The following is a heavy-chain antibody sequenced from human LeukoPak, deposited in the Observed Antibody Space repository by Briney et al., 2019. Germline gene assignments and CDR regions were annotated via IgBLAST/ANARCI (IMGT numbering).Heavy chain of an antibody. CDR3: ASGGAGGYGY. CDR2: ISTSGSN. V-gene: IGHV4-4*07. Sequence: SETLSLTCTVSGDSISGFYWSWIRQPAGKGLQCIGRISTSGSNNYNPSLKSRVTMSVDRSTNEFSLTVRSVTAADTAVYYCASGGAGGYGYWGQGTLVTVSS. D-gene: IGHD6-25*01. CDR1: GDSISGFY. J-gene: IGHJ4*02.